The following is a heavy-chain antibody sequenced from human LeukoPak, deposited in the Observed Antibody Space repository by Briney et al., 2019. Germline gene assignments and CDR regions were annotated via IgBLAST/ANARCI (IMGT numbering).Heavy chain of an antibody. CDR3: ARAPYYYDSSGLYYFDY. V-gene: IGHV4-31*03. CDR2: IYYSGST. Sequence: PSETLSLTCTVSGGSISSGGYYWSWIRQHPGKGLEWIGYIYYSGSTYYNPSLKSRVTISVDTSKNQFSLKLSSVTAADTAVYYCARAPYYYDSSGLYYFDYWGQGTLVTVSS. CDR1: GGSISSGGYY. J-gene: IGHJ4*02. D-gene: IGHD3-22*01.